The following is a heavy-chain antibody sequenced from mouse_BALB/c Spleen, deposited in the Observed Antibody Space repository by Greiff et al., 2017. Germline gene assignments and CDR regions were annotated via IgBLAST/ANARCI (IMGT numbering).Heavy chain of an antibody. CDR3: ARDNDYDGYYAMDY. V-gene: IGHV5-6-5*01. D-gene: IGHD2-4*01. CDR2: ISSGGST. J-gene: IGHJ4*01. Sequence: EVKVVESGGGLVKPGGSLKLSCAASGFTFSSYAMSWVRQTPEKRLEWVASISSGGSTYYPDSVKGRFTISRDNARNILYLQMSSLRSEDTAMYYCARDNDYDGYYAMDYWGQGTSVTVSS. CDR1: GFTFSSYA.